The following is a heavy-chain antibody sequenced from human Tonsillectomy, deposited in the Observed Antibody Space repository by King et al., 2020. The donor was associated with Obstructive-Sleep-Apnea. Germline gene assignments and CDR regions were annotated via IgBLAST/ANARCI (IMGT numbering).Heavy chain of an antibody. J-gene: IGHJ4*02. CDR2: ISYDGSNK. Sequence: QLVQSGGGVVQPGRSLRLSCAASGFTFSSYAMHWVRQAPGKGLEWVAVISYDGSNKYYADSVKGRFTISRDNSKNTLYLQMNSLRAEDTAVYYCAREQLGEMYFDYWGQGTLVTVSS. V-gene: IGHV3-30*04. CDR3: AREQLGEMYFDY. CDR1: GFTFSSYA. D-gene: IGHD3-16*01.